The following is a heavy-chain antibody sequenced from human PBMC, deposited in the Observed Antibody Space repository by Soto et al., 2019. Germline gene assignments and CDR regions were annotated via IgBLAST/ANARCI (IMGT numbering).Heavy chain of an antibody. CDR3: ARAPRKTSVTTSLDY. V-gene: IGHV3-33*01. CDR2: IWYDGSNK. D-gene: IGHD4-17*01. CDR1: GFTFSSNG. J-gene: IGHJ4*02. Sequence: VGSLRLSCAASGFTFSSNGMHWVRQAPGKGLEWVAIIWYDGSNKYYADSVKGRFTISRDNSKNTLYLQMNSLRAEDTAVYYCARAPRKTSVTTSLDYWGQGTLVTVSS.